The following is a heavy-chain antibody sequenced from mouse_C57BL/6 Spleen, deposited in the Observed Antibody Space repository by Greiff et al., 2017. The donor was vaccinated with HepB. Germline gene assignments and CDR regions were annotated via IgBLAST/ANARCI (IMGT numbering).Heavy chain of an antibody. Sequence: VQLQQSGAELVRPGASVKLSCTASGFNIKDDYMHWVKQRPEQGLEWIGWIDPENGDTEYASKFQGKATITADTSSNTAYLQLSSLTSEDTAGYYCTSDYDGPFADGGQGTLVTVSA. CDR2: IDPENGDT. D-gene: IGHD2-4*01. CDR1: GFNIKDDY. CDR3: TSDYDGPFAD. J-gene: IGHJ3*01. V-gene: IGHV14-4*01.